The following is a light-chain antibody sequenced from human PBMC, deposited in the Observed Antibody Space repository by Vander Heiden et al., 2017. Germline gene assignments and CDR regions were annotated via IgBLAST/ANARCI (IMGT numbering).Light chain of an antibody. CDR3: QLYNDYSWT. CDR2: KAS. J-gene: IGKJ1*01. Sequence: DIQMTQSPSTLSASVGDRVTITCRASQSISTWLAWYQQKPGKAPKLLIYKASSLESGVPSRFSGSGSGTEFTLTFSSLQPDDFATYYCQLYNDYSWTFGQGTKVEIK. V-gene: IGKV1-5*03. CDR1: QSISTW.